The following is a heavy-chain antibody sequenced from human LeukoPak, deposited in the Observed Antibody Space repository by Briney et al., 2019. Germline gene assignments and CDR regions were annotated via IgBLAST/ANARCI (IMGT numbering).Heavy chain of an antibody. CDR1: GGSISSSSYY. CDR3: ARRLSKYYFDY. J-gene: IGHJ4*02. CDR2: IYYSGST. V-gene: IGHV4-39*01. Sequence: SETLSLTCTVSGGSISSSSYYWGWIRQPPGKGLEWIGSIYYSGSTYYNPSLKSRVTISVDTSKNQFSLKVSSVTAADAAGYYCARRLSKYYFDYWGQGTLVTVSS.